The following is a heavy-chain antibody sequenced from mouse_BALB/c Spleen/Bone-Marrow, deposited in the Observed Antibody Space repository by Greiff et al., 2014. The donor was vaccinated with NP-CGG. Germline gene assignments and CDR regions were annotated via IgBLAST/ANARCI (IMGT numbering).Heavy chain of an antibody. CDR3: ARSLSRYAMDY. CDR1: GYTFTSYF. CDR2: IYPGNVNT. V-gene: IGHV1S56*01. J-gene: IGHJ4*01. Sequence: QVTLKESGPELVKPGASVRISCKASGYTFTSYFIHWVKQRPGQGLEWIGWIYPGNVNTKYNEKFKGKATLTADKSSSTAYMQLSSLTSEDSAVYFCARSLSRYAMDYWGQGTSVTVSS. D-gene: IGHD6-2*01.